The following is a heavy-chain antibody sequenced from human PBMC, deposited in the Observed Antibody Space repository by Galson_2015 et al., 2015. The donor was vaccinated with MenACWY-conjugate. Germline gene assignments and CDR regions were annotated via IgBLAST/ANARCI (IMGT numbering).Heavy chain of an antibody. Sequence: ETLSLPCTVSGVSISSTTYYWGWIRQPPGQRLEWIGSVYYTGSTYYNPSLKSRVTISLDTSKNHFYLRLSSATAADSAVYYCARVPHLNYFDYWGQGTLVTVSS. CDR2: VYYTGST. D-gene: IGHD3-3*02. CDR3: ARVPHLNYFDY. J-gene: IGHJ4*02. CDR1: GVSISSTTYY. V-gene: IGHV4-39*07.